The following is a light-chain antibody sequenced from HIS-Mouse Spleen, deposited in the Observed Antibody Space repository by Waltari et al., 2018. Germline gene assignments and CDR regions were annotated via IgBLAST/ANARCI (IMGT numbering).Light chain of an antibody. CDR3: QQYGSSPFT. CDR1: QSVSSSY. J-gene: IGKJ3*01. CDR2: GAS. V-gene: IGKV3-20*01. Sequence: ESVLTQSPGTLSLSPGERATLSCRASQSVSSSYLAWYQQKPGQAPRLLIYGASSSATGIPDRFSGSGSGTDFTLTISRLEPEDFAVYYCQQYGSSPFTFGPGTKVDIK.